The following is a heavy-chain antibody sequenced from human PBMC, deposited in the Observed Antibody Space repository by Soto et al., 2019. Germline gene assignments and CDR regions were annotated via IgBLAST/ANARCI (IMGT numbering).Heavy chain of an antibody. J-gene: IGHJ4*02. CDR3: ARGSFFYETSGYYPPDY. Sequence: GGSLRLSCAASGFTFMSYTMNWVRQAPGTGLGWVASISSSSSYIEYADSLKGRFTISRDNAKNSVHLQMRSLRAEDTAVYYCARGSFFYETSGYYPPDYWGQGTLVTVSS. CDR1: GFTFMSYT. CDR2: ISSSSSYI. D-gene: IGHD3-22*01. V-gene: IGHV3-21*01.